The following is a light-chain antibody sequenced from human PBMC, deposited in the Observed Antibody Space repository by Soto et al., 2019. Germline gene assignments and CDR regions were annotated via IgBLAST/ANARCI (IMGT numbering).Light chain of an antibody. CDR2: DAS. Sequence: IVLAQSPVPLGLAPGERATLFCRASHSVTSYVAWYQQKPGQAPRLLISDASGRATGIPDRFSGSGSETDFSLTINRLEPEDFAVYFCQQYGSSPITFGQGTRLEIK. CDR3: QQYGSSPIT. CDR1: HSVTSY. V-gene: IGKV3-20*01. J-gene: IGKJ5*01.